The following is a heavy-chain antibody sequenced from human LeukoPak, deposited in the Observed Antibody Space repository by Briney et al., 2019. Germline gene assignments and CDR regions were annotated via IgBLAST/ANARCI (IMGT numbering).Heavy chain of an antibody. Sequence: GRSLRLSCAASGFTFSSYAMHWVRQAPGKGLEWVAVISYDGSNKYYADSVKGRFTISRDNSKNTLYLQMNSLRAEDTAVYYCARAGHSSGWADWFDPWGQGTLVTVSS. V-gene: IGHV3-30-3*01. CDR3: ARAGHSSGWADWFDP. CDR1: GFTFSSYA. D-gene: IGHD6-19*01. CDR2: ISYDGSNK. J-gene: IGHJ5*02.